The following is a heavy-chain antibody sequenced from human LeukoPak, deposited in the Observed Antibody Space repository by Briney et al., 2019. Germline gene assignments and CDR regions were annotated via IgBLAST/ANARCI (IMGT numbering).Heavy chain of an antibody. CDR3: ARWGPGYSGYDYGWFDP. D-gene: IGHD5-12*01. CDR2: INPNSGGT. Sequence: ASVKVSCKASGYTFTGYYMHWVRQAPGQGLEWIGWINPNSGGTNYAQKFQGWVTMTRDTSISTAYMELSRLRSDDTAVYYCARWGPGYSGYDYGWFDPWGQGTLVTVSS. J-gene: IGHJ5*02. V-gene: IGHV1-2*04. CDR1: GYTFTGYY.